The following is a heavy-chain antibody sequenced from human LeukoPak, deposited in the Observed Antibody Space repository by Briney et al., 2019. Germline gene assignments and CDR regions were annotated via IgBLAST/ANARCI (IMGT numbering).Heavy chain of an antibody. D-gene: IGHD6-13*01. J-gene: IGHJ4*02. Sequence: GESLKISCKGSGYSFTSYWIGWVRQMPGKGLEWMGIIYPGDSDTRYSPSFQGQVTISADKSISTAYLQWSSLKASDTAMYYCARHRGRIAAAGYFDYWSQGTLVTVSS. CDR2: IYPGDSDT. V-gene: IGHV5-51*01. CDR1: GYSFTSYW. CDR3: ARHRGRIAAAGYFDY.